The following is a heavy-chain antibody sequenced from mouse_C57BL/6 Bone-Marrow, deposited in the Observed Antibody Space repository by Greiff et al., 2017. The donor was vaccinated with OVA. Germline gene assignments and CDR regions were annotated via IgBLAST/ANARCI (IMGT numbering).Heavy chain of an antibody. CDR1: GYTFTSYG. Sequence: QVQLKESGAELARPGASAKLSCKASGYTFTSYGISWVKQRTGQGLEWIGEIYPRRGNTYYNEKFKGKATLTADKSSSTAYMELRSLTSEDSAVYFCARWAKIYYYGSRHWYFDVWGTGTTVTVSS. V-gene: IGHV1-81*01. CDR3: ARWAKIYYYGSRHWYFDV. CDR2: IYPRRGNT. D-gene: IGHD1-1*01. J-gene: IGHJ1*03.